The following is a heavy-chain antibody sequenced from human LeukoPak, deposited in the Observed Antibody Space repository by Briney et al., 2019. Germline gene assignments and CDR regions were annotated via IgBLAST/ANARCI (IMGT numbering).Heavy chain of an antibody. CDR3: ARDSSSQYYFDY. D-gene: IGHD6-13*01. CDR2: ISWNSGSI. CDR1: GFTFDDYA. V-gene: IGHV3-9*01. J-gene: IGHJ4*02. Sequence: GGSLRLSCAASGFTFDDYAMHWVRQAPGKGLEWVSGISWNSGSIGYADSVKGRFTISRDNSKNTLYLQMNSLRAEDTAVYYCARDSSSQYYFDYWGQGTLVTVSS.